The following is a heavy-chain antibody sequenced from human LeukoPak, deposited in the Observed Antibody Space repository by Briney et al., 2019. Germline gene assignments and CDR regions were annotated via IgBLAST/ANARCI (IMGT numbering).Heavy chain of an antibody. Sequence: GASGKVSCKASAYTLTSYCISWVRPAAGQGREWMGWISAYNGNTKYTQKLQGRVTMTTGTSTSTAYMELRSLRSDDTAVYYCARANRRTGTTGVDYWGQGTLVTVSS. J-gene: IGHJ4*02. D-gene: IGHD1-1*01. CDR2: ISAYNGNT. CDR1: AYTLTSYC. CDR3: ARANRRTGTTGVDY. V-gene: IGHV1-18*01.